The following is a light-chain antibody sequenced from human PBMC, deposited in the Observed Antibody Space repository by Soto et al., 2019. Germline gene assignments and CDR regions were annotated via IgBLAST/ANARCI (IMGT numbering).Light chain of an antibody. J-gene: IGKJ1*01. Sequence: EIVLTQSPGTLSLSPGERATLSCRASQTVSNSYMAWYQQKPGQAPRLLIYGASSRATGIPDRFSGSGSGTDFTLTISRLEPEAFAVYYCQQYGSSPWTFGQGTKVEIK. V-gene: IGKV3-20*01. CDR2: GAS. CDR3: QQYGSSPWT. CDR1: QTVSNSY.